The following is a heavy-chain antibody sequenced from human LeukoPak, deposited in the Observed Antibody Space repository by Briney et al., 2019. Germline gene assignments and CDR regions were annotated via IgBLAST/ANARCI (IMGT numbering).Heavy chain of an antibody. CDR2: INYSGNT. CDR1: GGSISSYY. CDR3: ASFSWGSGSYNQEAIWSWFDP. Sequence: SDTLSLTCTVSGGSISSYYWSWIRQPPGKGLECIGYINYSGNTNYNPSLKSRVTISVDTSKNQFSLKLSSVTAADTAVYYCASFSWGSGSYNQEAIWSWFDPWGQGTLVTVSS. J-gene: IGHJ5*02. D-gene: IGHD3-10*01. V-gene: IGHV4-59*08.